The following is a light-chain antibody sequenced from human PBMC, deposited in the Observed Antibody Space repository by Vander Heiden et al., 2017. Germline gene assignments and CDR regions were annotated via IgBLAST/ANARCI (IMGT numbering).Light chain of an antibody. Sequence: DIVMTQSPLSLPVTPGEPVSISCRSSQSLLHSNGYNYLDWYLQKPGQSPPLLIYLGSKRASGGPDRVRCSGSGTDFTLKISRVEAEDVGVYYCMQALQTPPYTFGQGTKLEIK. J-gene: IGKJ2*01. CDR1: QSLLHSNGYNY. CDR2: LGS. CDR3: MQALQTPPYT. V-gene: IGKV2-28*01.